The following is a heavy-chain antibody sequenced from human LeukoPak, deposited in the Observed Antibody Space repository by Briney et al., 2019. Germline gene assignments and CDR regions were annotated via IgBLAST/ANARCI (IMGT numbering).Heavy chain of an antibody. CDR1: GFTFSSYS. Sequence: NPGGSLRLSCAAPGFTFSSYSMNWVRQAPGKGLEWVSSISSSSSYIYYADSVKGRFTISRDNAKNSLYLQMNSLRAEDTAVYYCARRRDSSSWYLNYFDYWGQGTLVTVSS. CDR3: ARRRDSSSWYLNYFDY. D-gene: IGHD6-13*01. J-gene: IGHJ4*02. V-gene: IGHV3-21*01. CDR2: ISSSSSYI.